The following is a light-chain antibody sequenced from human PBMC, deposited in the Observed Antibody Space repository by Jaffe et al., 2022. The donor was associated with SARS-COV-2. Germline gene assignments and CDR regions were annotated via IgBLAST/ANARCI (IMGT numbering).Light chain of an antibody. Sequence: QSVLTQPPSVSAAPGQKVTISCSGSSSNIGSNYVSWYQQLPGTAPTLLIYENNKRPSGIPDRFSGSKSGTSATLGITGLQTGDEADYYCGTWDSNLRAGVFGGGTKLTVL. CDR2: ENN. J-gene: IGLJ3*02. CDR3: GTWDSNLRAGV. V-gene: IGLV1-51*02. CDR1: SSNIGSNY.